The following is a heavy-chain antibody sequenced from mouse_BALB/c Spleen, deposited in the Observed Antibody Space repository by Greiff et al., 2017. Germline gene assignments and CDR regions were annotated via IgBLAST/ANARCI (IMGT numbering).Heavy chain of an antibody. Sequence: VHLVESGPGLVKPSQSLSLTCSVTGYSITSGYYWNWIRQFPGNKLEWMGYISYDGSNNYNPSLKNRISITRDTSKNQFFLKLNSVTTEDTATYYCARYRYGRPGYAMDYWGQGTSVTVSS. D-gene: IGHD2-14*01. CDR2: ISYDGSN. V-gene: IGHV3-6*02. J-gene: IGHJ4*01. CDR1: GYSITSGYY. CDR3: ARYRYGRPGYAMDY.